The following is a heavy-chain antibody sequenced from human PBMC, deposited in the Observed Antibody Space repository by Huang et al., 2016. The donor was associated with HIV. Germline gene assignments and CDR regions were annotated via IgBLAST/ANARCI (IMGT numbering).Heavy chain of an antibody. CDR3: ARLPGSITMIRGVITDPY. J-gene: IGHJ4*02. CDR1: GGSIRSDNYY. CDR2: IYYSGST. Sequence: QLQLQESGPGLVKPSETLSLTCTVSGGSIRSDNYYWGWIRQPPGKGLEWIGSIYYSGSTDYNPSIKSRVTITGDTSKNQFSLKMRSVTAADTAVYYCARLPGSITMIRGVITDPYWGQGTLVTVSS. D-gene: IGHD3-10*01. V-gene: IGHV4-39*01.